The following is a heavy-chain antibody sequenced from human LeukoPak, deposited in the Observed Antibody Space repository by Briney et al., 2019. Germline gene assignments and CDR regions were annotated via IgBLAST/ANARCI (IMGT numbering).Heavy chain of an antibody. CDR2: IYYSGST. D-gene: IGHD6-13*01. CDR1: GGSISSYY. CDR3: ARSSIAAAGMGGYYFDY. Sequence: SSETLSLTCTVSGGSISSYYWSWIRQPPGKGLEWIGYIYYSGSTNYNPSLKSRVTISVDTSKNQFSLKLSSVTAADTAVYYCARSSIAAAGMGGYYFDYWGQGTLVTVSS. J-gene: IGHJ4*02. V-gene: IGHV4-59*08.